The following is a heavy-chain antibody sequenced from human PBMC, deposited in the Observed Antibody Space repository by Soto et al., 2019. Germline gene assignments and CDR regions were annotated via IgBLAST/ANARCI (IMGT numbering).Heavy chain of an antibody. D-gene: IGHD3-16*01. J-gene: IGHJ4*02. CDR2: ISYDGSNK. V-gene: IGHV3-30-3*01. CDR3: ARAYEGDYFDY. Sequence: QVQLVESGGGVVQPGRSLRLSCAASGFTFSSYAMHWVRQAPGKGLEWVAVISYDGSNKYYEDSVKGRFTISRDNSKNTLYLQMNSLRAEDTAVYYCARAYEGDYFDYWGQGTLVNVSS. CDR1: GFTFSSYA.